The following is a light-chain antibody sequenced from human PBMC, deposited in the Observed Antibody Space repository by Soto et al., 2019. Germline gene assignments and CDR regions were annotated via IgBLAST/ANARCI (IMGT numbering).Light chain of an antibody. J-gene: IGKJ1*01. CDR3: QQYNNRPQT. Sequence: EIVMTQSPATLSVSPGERATHSCRASQSVSSNLAWYQQKPGQAPRLLIYGASTRATGIPARFSGSGSGTEFTLTISSLQSEDFAVYYCQQYNNRPQTFGQGTKVDIK. CDR2: GAS. CDR1: QSVSSN. V-gene: IGKV3-15*01.